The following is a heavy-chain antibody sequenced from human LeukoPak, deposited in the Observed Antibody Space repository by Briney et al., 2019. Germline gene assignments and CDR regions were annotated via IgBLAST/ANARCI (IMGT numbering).Heavy chain of an antibody. V-gene: IGHV3-53*01. CDR2: INSGGDT. CDR3: VMAPPGD. D-gene: IGHD2-21*01. J-gene: IGHJ4*02. CDR1: GFSVSDKH. Sequence: PGGSLRLSCAVSGFSVSDKHMAWVRQAPGKGLKWASVINSGGDTNYADSVKGRFTISRDIPKNTVFLQMDNLSSDDTAVYYCVMAPPGDWGLGTLVTVSS.